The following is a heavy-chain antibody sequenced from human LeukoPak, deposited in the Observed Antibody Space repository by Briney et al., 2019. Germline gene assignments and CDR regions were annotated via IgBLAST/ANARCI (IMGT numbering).Heavy chain of an antibody. CDR2: ISSSSSYI. V-gene: IGHV3-21*01. CDR3: AREEATYYYDSSGFLDY. J-gene: IGHJ4*02. CDR1: GFTFSSYS. D-gene: IGHD3-22*01. Sequence: PGGSLRLSCAASGFTFSSYSMNWVRQAPGKGLEWVSSISSSSSYIYYADSVKGRFTISRDNSKNTLYLQMNSLRAEDTAVYYCAREEATYYYDSSGFLDYWGQGTLVTVSS.